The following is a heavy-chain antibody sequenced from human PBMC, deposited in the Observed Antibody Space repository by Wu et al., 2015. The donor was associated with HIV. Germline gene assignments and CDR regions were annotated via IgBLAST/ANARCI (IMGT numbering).Heavy chain of an antibody. V-gene: IGHV1-2*02. CDR1: GYTFTGYY. Sequence: QVQLVQSGAEVKKPGASVKVSCKASGYTFTGYYMHWVRQAPGQGLEWMGWINPNSGGTNYAQKFQGRVTMTRDTSISTAYMELSRLRSDDTAVYYCAREENIREMATTRGWFDPWGQGTLGHRLL. J-gene: IGHJ5*02. CDR3: AREENIREMATTRGWFDP. CDR2: INPNSGGT. D-gene: IGHD5-24*01.